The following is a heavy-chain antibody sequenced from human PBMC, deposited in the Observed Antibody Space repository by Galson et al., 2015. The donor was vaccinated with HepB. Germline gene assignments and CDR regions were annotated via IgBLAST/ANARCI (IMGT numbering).Heavy chain of an antibody. CDR2: INAGNGNT. D-gene: IGHD2-15*01. Sequence: SVKVSCKASGYTFTSYAMHWVRQAPGQRLEWMGWINAGNGNTKYSQKFQGRVTITRDTSASTAYMELSSLRSEDTAVYYCARDRIDIVVEGGWFDPWGQGTLVTVSS. CDR1: GYTFTSYA. J-gene: IGHJ5*02. CDR3: ARDRIDIVVEGGWFDP. V-gene: IGHV1-3*01.